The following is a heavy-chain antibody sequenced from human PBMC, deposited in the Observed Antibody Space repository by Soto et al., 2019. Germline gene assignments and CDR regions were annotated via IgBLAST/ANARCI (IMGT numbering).Heavy chain of an antibody. J-gene: IGHJ4*02. CDR2: IIPIFGTA. Sequence: SVKVSCKASGGTFSSYAISWVRQAPGQGLEWMGGIIPIFGTANYAQKFQGRVTITADESTSTAYMELSSLRSEDTAVYYCARVPPPRDGYNVVDYWGQGTLVTVSS. CDR3: ARVPPPRDGYNVVDY. V-gene: IGHV1-69*13. D-gene: IGHD5-12*01. CDR1: GGTFSSYA.